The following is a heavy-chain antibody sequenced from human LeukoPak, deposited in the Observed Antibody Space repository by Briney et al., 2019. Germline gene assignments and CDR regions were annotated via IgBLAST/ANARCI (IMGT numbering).Heavy chain of an antibody. CDR1: GFTFSSYS. V-gene: IGHV3-21*01. J-gene: IGHJ4*02. Sequence: GGSLRLSCAASGFTFSSYSMNWVRQAPGKGLEWVSSISSSSSYIYYADSVKGRFTISRDNAKNSLYLQMNSLRTEDTAVYYCARDSYGSGISGNFDYWGQGTLVTVSS. D-gene: IGHD3-10*01. CDR3: ARDSYGSGISGNFDY. CDR2: ISSSSSYI.